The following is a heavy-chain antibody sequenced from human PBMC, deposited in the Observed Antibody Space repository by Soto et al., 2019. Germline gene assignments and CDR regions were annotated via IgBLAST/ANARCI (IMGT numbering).Heavy chain of an antibody. CDR1: GGTFSSYA. CDR3: ERARYGSVYDMRGDFVY. Sequence: QVQLVQSGAEVKKPGSSVNFSCKASGGTFSSYAISWVRQAPGQGLAWMGGIIPIFGTANDAQKFQGRVTITPDESTRRASMALSSLRSEDKAVYYCERARYGSVYDMRGDFVYWVQGTLVTVSS. CDR2: IIPIFGTA. D-gene: IGHD3-10*01. J-gene: IGHJ4*01. V-gene: IGHV1-69*01.